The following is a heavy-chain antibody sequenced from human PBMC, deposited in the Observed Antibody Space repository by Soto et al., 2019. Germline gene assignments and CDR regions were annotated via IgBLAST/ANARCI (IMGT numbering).Heavy chain of an antibody. CDR2: IHYSGST. CDR3: ARGSTTEKVDS. Sequence: PSETLSLTCSVSGGSISSYYWSWIRQPPGKGLEWIGYIHYSGSTYYNPSLRSRVTISADTSMNQFSLTLTSVTAADTAIYYCARGSTTEKVDSWGQGILVTVSS. J-gene: IGHJ4*02. V-gene: IGHV4-59*08. CDR1: GGSISSYY.